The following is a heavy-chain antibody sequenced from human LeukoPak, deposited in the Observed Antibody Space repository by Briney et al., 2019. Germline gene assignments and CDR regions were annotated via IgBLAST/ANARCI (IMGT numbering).Heavy chain of an antibody. J-gene: IGHJ4*02. CDR2: FDPEDGET. Sequence: ASVKVSCKVSGYTLTELSMHWVRQAPGKGLEWMGGFDPEDGETIYAQKSQGRVTMTEDTSTDTAYMELSSLRSEDTAVYYCATLGLFWPSSKDYWGQGTLVTVSS. CDR1: GYTLTELS. D-gene: IGHD6-6*01. CDR3: ATLGLFWPSSKDY. V-gene: IGHV1-24*01.